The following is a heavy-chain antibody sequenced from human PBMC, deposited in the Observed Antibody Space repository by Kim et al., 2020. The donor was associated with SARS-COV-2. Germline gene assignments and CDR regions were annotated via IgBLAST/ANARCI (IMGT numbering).Heavy chain of an antibody. CDR1: GFTFSSYW. V-gene: IGHV3-7*03. CDR3: ARDRVQQLVSYWYFDL. D-gene: IGHD6-13*01. J-gene: IGHJ2*01. Sequence: GGSLRLSCAASGFTFSSYWMSWVRQAPGKGLEWVANIKQDGSEKYYVDSVKGRFTISRDNAKNSLYLQMNSLRAEDTAVYYCARDRVQQLVSYWYFDLWGRGTLVTVSS. CDR2: IKQDGSEK.